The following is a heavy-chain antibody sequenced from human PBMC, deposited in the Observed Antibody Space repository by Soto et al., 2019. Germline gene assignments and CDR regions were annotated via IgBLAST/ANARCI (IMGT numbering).Heavy chain of an antibody. J-gene: IGHJ4*02. CDR2: IDSSSSFI. Sequence: PGGSLRLSCAASGFTFSNHAMNWVRQAPGKGLEWVSSIDSSSSFIYYADSVKGRFTISRDNAKNSVYLQMSSLRADDTAVYYCARDLLWFGEIGYFDYWGQGALVTVSS. CDR3: ARDLLWFGEIGYFDY. V-gene: IGHV3-21*01. D-gene: IGHD3-10*01. CDR1: GFTFSNHA.